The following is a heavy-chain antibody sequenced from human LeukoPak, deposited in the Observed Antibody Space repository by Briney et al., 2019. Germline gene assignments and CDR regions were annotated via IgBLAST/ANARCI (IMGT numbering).Heavy chain of an antibody. CDR1: GFTVSNNY. D-gene: IGHD1-1*01. J-gene: IGHJ4*02. CDR2: IYSGGST. CDR3: ARVAKERVGGVYYFDY. Sequence: AGGSLRLSCAASGFTVSNNYMSWVRQAPGKGLEWVSVIYSGGSTYYADSVKGRFTISRDNSKNTLYLQMNSLRAEDTAVYYCARVAKERVGGVYYFDYWGQGTLVTVSS. V-gene: IGHV3-66*01.